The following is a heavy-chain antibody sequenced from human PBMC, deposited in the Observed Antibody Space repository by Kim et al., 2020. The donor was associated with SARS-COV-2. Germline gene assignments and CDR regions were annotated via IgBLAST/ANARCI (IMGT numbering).Heavy chain of an antibody. D-gene: IGHD3-16*02. CDR1: GYTFTSYA. Sequence: ASVKVSCKASGYTFTSYAMHWVRQAPGQRLEWMGWINAGNGNTKYSQKFQGRVTITRDTSASTAYMELSSLRSEDTAVYYCARDGSIMITFGGVIVIPPSSPYYGMDVWGQGTPVTVSS. V-gene: IGHV1-3*01. J-gene: IGHJ6*02. CDR3: ARDGSIMITFGGVIVIPPSSPYYGMDV. CDR2: INAGNGNT.